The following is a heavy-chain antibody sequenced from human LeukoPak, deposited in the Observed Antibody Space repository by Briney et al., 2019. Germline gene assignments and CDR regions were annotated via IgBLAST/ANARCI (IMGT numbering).Heavy chain of an antibody. J-gene: IGHJ4*02. CDR3: ARDGSGRDFSLDY. CDR2: IRNDGGNI. Sequence: PGGSLRLSCVASGFEIRHYYMSWVRQAPGKGLEWVADIRNDGGNIYNVDSVRGRYTLSRDNAKNSLFLQMNSLKDEDTAVYYCARDGSGRDFSLDYWGQGTLVTVSS. V-gene: IGHV3-7*04. D-gene: IGHD3-10*01. CDR1: GFEIRHYY.